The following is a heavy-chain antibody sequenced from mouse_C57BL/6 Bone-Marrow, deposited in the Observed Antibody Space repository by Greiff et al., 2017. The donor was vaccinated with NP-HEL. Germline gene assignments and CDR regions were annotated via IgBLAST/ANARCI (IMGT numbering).Heavy chain of an antibody. Sequence: EVQLVESGPGLVKPSQSLSLTCSVTGYSITSGYYWNWIRQFPGNKLEWMGYISYDGSNNYNPSLKNRISITRDTSKNQFFLKLNSVTTEDTATYYCARCPIYYYGSSHWYFDVWGTGTTVTVSS. D-gene: IGHD1-1*01. CDR2: ISYDGSN. CDR1: GYSITSGYY. J-gene: IGHJ1*03. V-gene: IGHV3-6*01. CDR3: ARCPIYYYGSSHWYFDV.